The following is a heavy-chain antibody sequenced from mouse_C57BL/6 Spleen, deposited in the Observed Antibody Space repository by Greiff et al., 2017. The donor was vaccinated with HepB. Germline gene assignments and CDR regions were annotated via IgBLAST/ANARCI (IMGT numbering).Heavy chain of an antibody. V-gene: IGHV1-64*01. CDR3: ADWDGFFAY. CDR1: GYTFTSYW. J-gene: IGHJ3*01. D-gene: IGHD4-1*01. Sequence: QVHVKQSGAELVKPGASVKLSCKASGYTFTSYWMHWVKQRPGQGLEWIGMIHPNSGSTNYNEKFKSKATLTVDKSSSTAYMQLSSLTSEDSAVYYCADWDGFFAYWGQGTLVTVSA. CDR2: IHPNSGST.